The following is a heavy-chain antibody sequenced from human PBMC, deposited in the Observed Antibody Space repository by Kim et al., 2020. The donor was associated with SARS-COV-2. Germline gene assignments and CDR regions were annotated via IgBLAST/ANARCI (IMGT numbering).Heavy chain of an antibody. J-gene: IGHJ3*01. Sequence: TDYAQEFQGRVSITRDNPLSTAYMELSSLRAEDTAMYYCARENDDAFDVWGQGTMVIVSS. CDR2: T. CDR3: ARENDDAFDV. V-gene: IGHV1-45*02.